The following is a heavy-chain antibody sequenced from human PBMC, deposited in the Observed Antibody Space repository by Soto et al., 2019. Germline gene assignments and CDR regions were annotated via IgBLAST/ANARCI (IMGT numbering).Heavy chain of an antibody. J-gene: IGHJ4*02. CDR1: GFTFSGSA. CDR3: TRLDYDDSSGYYPVDY. V-gene: IGHV3-73*01. CDR2: IRSKTNTYAT. Sequence: GGSLRLSCAASGFTFSGSAIHWVRQASGKGLEWVGRIRSKTNTYATAYAASVKGRFTISRDDSKSTAYLQMNSLKTEDTAVYFCTRLDYDDSSGYYPVDYWGQGTLVTVS. D-gene: IGHD3-22*01.